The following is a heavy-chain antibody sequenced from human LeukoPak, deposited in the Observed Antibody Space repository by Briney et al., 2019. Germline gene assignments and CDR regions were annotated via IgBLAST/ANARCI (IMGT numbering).Heavy chain of an antibody. J-gene: IGHJ4*02. Sequence: ASVKVSCKASGYTFTSYGISWVRQAPGQGLEWMGWISAYNGNTNYAQKLQGRVTMTTDTSTSTAYMELRSLRSDDTAVYYCVRVSRDSSGYYSYYFDYWGQGTLVTVSS. CDR2: ISAYNGNT. D-gene: IGHD3-22*01. V-gene: IGHV1-18*01. CDR1: GYTFTSYG. CDR3: VRVSRDSSGYYSYYFDY.